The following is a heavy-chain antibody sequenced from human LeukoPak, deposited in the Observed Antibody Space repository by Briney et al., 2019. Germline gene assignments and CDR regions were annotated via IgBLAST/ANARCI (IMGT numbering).Heavy chain of an antibody. CDR2: INPNSGGT. CDR3: ARVLPGDSSSYLFDY. Sequence: ASVKVSCKASGYTFTSYGISWVRQAPGQGLEWMGWINPNSGGTNYAQKFQGRVTMTRDTSISTAYMELSRLRSDDTAVYYCARVLPGDSSSYLFDYWGQGTLVTVSS. V-gene: IGHV1-2*02. D-gene: IGHD6-13*01. J-gene: IGHJ4*02. CDR1: GYTFTSYG.